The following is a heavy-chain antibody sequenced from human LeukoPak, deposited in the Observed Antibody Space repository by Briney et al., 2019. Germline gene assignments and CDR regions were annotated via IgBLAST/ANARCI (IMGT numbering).Heavy chain of an antibody. CDR3: ANRITRTY. D-gene: IGHD3-10*01. V-gene: IGHV3-21*04. Sequence: GGSLRLSCAASGFTFSNAWMSWVRQAPGKGLEWVSSISSSSSYIYYADSVKGRFTISRDNAKNSLYLQMNSLRAEDTAVYYCANRITRTYWGQGTLVTVSS. CDR1: GFTFSNAW. CDR2: ISSSSSYI. J-gene: IGHJ4*02.